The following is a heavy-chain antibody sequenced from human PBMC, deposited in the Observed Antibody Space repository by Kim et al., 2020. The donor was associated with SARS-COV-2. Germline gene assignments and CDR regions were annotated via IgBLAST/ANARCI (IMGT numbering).Heavy chain of an antibody. V-gene: IGHV1-3*04. CDR1: GYSFTTYG. D-gene: IGHD7-27*01. J-gene: IGHJ4*02. CDR2: INTGNGNT. CDR3: ARGRSGDF. Sequence: ASVKVSCKASGYSFTTYGIFWLRQAPGQGLECMGWINTGNGNTGYSQKFQGRVTITRDTSASTAYMELSSLRSEDTAVYYCARGRSGDFWGQGNLATVS.